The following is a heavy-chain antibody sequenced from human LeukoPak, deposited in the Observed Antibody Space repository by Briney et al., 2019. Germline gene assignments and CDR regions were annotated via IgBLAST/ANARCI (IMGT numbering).Heavy chain of an antibody. CDR3: ASIRNYYDSSVPIGY. CDR1: GGSISSGGYS. D-gene: IGHD3-22*01. J-gene: IGHJ4*02. V-gene: IGHV4-30-4*07. Sequence: SETLSLTCAVSGGSISSGGYSWSWIRQPPGKGLEWIGYIYYSGSTYYNPSLKSRVTISVDTSKNQFSLKLSSVTAADTAVYYCASIRNYYDSSVPIGYWGQGTLVTVSS. CDR2: IYYSGST.